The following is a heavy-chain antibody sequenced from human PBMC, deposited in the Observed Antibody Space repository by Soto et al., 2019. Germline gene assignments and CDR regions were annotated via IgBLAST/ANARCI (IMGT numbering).Heavy chain of an antibody. CDR2: IYHGGTT. CDR1: GYSISSGSY. V-gene: IGHV4-38-2*02. J-gene: IGHJ4*02. D-gene: IGHD3-3*01. Sequence: SETLSLTCTVSGYSISSGSYWAWIRQPPGKGPEWIASIYHGGTTFYNPSLKSRITISVDTSNNQFSLKLTSVTAADTAVYYCARGSGGYYKGGHYFDYWGQGTLVTVSS. CDR3: ARGSGGYYKGGHYFDY.